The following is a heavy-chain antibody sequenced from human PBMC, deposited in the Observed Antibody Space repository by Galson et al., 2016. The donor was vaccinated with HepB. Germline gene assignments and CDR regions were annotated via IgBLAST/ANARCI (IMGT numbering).Heavy chain of an antibody. CDR3: AKVWTFGGVIAGDYFDY. CDR2: ISGSGGST. V-gene: IGHV3-23*01. CDR1: GFTFSTYG. Sequence: SLRLSCAASGFTFSTYGMSWVRQAPGKGLEWVSVISGSGGSTYYADSVKGRFTISRDKSNNTLYLQMNSLRAEDTAVYYCAKVWTFGGVIAGDYFDYWGQGTLVTVSS. J-gene: IGHJ4*02. D-gene: IGHD3-16*02.